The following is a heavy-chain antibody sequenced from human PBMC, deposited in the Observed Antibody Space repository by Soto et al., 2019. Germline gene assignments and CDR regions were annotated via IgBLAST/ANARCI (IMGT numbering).Heavy chain of an antibody. CDR1: GFTFSAYA. V-gene: IGHV3-23*01. J-gene: IGHJ4*02. CDR2: ISGSGDAT. D-gene: IGHD6-13*01. CDR3: ARQEYSTTWYLNY. Sequence: EVPLLESGGGVVQPGGSLRLSCAASGFTFSAYAMTWVRQAPGKGLEWVSVISGSGDATYYADSVKGRFTISRDNSKTTLYLQMNSLRAEDTAVYYWARQEYSTTWYLNYRGQGTLVTVSS.